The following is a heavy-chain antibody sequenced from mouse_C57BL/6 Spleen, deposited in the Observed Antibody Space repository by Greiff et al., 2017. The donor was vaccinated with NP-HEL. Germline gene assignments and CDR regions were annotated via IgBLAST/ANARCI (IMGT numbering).Heavy chain of an antibody. CDR1: GYAFTNYL. Sequence: QVQLQQSGAELVRPGTSVKVSCKASGYAFTNYLIEWVKQRPGQGLEWIGVINPGSGGTNYNEKFKGKATLTADKSSSTAYMQLSSLTSEDSAVYFCARGLYGNYYFDYWGQGTTLTVSS. CDR3: ARGLYGNYYFDY. D-gene: IGHD2-1*01. J-gene: IGHJ2*01. V-gene: IGHV1-54*01. CDR2: INPGSGGT.